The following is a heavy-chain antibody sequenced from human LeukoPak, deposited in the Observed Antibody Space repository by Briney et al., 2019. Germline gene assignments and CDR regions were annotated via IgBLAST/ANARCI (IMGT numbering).Heavy chain of an antibody. CDR1: GFTFSDYW. D-gene: IGHD7-27*01. J-gene: IGHJ4*02. V-gene: IGHV3-7*01. CDR3: VGLPLGRETFDY. CDR2: IKQDGSER. Sequence: GGSLRLSCAASGFTFSDYWMHWVRQAPGRGLEWVANIKQDGSERYYVDSVKGRFTITRDNAKNSLSLQMNSLRVEDTAVYYCVGLPLGRETFDYWGQGTLVTVSS.